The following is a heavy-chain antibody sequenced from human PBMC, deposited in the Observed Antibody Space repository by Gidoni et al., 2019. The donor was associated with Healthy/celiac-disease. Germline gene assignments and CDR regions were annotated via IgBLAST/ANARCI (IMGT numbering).Heavy chain of an antibody. D-gene: IGHD1-26*01. J-gene: IGHJ4*02. V-gene: IGHV2-5*02. Sequence: QFTLKESGPTLVILTQNLTLTCPFCGFSLSTSGVCVCWIRQPPGKALEWLALLYWDDDKRYSPSLKSRLTITKDTYKNQVVLTMTNMDPVDTATYYCAHSRFNSGSFLGFDYWGQGTLVTVSS. CDR1: GFSLSTSGVC. CDR3: AHSRFNSGSFLGFDY. CDR2: LYWDDDK.